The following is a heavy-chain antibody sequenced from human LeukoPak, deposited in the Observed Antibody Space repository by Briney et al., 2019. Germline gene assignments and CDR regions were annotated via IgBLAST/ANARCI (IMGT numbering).Heavy chain of an antibody. J-gene: IGHJ6*03. D-gene: IGHD3-10*01. CDR1: GFTFSSYG. CDR3: AKNPMARGVISEYYYYYMDV. Sequence: PGGSLRLSCAASGFTFSSYGMHWVRQAPGKGLEWVAFIRYDGSNKYYADSVKGRFTISRDNSKNTLYLQMNSLRAEDAAVYYCAKNPMARGVISEYYYYYMDVWGKGTTVTISS. V-gene: IGHV3-30*02. CDR2: IRYDGSNK.